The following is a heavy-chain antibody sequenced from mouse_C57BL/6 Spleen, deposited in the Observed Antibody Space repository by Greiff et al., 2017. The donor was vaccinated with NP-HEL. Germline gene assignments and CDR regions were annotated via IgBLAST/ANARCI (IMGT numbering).Heavy chain of an antibody. J-gene: IGHJ2*01. Sequence: EVHLVESGGGLVKPGGSLKLSCAASGFTFSSYTMSWVRQTPEKRLEWVATISGGGGNTYYPDSVKGRFTISRDNAKNTLYLQMSSLRSEDTALYYCARQLGGYFDYWGQGTTRTVSS. D-gene: IGHD4-1*01. CDR3: ARQLGGYFDY. V-gene: IGHV5-9*01. CDR2: ISGGGGNT. CDR1: GFTFSSYT.